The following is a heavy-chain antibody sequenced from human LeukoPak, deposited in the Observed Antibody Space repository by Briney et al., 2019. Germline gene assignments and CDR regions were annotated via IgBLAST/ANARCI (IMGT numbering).Heavy chain of an antibody. V-gene: IGHV3-30*18. CDR1: GFTFSSYG. CDR3: AKDQRDDILTGYYDYYFDY. D-gene: IGHD3-9*01. J-gene: IGHJ4*02. CDR2: ISYDGSNK. Sequence: PGRSLRLSCAASGFTFSSYGMHWVRQAPGKGLEWVAVISYDGSNKYYADSVKGRFTISRDNSKNTLYLQMNSLRAEDTAMYYCAKDQRDDILTGYYDYYFDYWGQGTLVTVSS.